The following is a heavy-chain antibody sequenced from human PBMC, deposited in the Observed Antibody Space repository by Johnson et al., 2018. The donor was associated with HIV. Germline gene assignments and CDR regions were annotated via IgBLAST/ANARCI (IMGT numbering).Heavy chain of an antibody. CDR1: GFTFSSYG. V-gene: IGHV3-30*02. CDR2: IHYDGSNK. Sequence: QVQLVESGGGVVQPGGSLRLSCAASGFTFSSYGMHWVRQAPGKGLEWVAFIHYDGSNKYYADSVKGRFTISRDNSKNTLYLQMNSLRAEDTAVYYCAKVDGSGTWGAFDIWGQGTMVTVSS. D-gene: IGHD3-10*01. J-gene: IGHJ3*02. CDR3: AKVDGSGTWGAFDI.